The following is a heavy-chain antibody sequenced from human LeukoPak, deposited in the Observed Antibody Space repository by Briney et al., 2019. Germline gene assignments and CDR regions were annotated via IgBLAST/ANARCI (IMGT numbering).Heavy chain of an antibody. CDR2: ITPIFHTT. CDR1: GGTFSTDE. CDR3: ATNAGGRGNFFNS. D-gene: IGHD3-16*01. V-gene: IGHV1-69*01. Sequence: SVKVSCKASGGTFSTDEINWVRQAPGQGLEWLGGITPIFHTTNYAQKFLGTVTITADESTSTAYMELSSLRSEDTAFYYCATNAGGRGNFFNSWGQGTLVTVSS. J-gene: IGHJ4*02.